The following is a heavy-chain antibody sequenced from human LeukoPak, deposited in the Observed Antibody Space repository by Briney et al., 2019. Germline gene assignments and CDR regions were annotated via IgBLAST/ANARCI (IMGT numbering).Heavy chain of an antibody. CDR1: GFTFSSYG. V-gene: IGHV3-33*06. CDR2: IWYDGSNK. D-gene: IGHD3-10*01. J-gene: IGHJ6*03. Sequence: GGSLRLSCAASGFTFSSYGMHWVRQAPGKGLEWVAVIWYDGSNKYYADSVKGRFTISRDNSKNTLYLRMNSLRAEDTAVYYCAKDFRITMVRGVMDVWGKGTTVTVSS. CDR3: AKDFRITMVRGVMDV.